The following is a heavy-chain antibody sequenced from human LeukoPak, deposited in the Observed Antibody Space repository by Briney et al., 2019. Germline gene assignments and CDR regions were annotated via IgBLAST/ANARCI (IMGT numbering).Heavy chain of an antibody. D-gene: IGHD6-19*01. CDR1: GFTFSSYA. V-gene: IGHV3-30-3*01. CDR3: ARETWCSSSAGGFDP. Sequence: GRSLRLSCAASGFTFSSYAMHWVRQAPGKGLEWVAVISYDGSNKYYADSVKGRFTISRDNSKNTLYLQMNSLRAEDTAVYYCARETWCSSSAGGFDPWGQGTLVTVSS. J-gene: IGHJ5*02. CDR2: ISYDGSNK.